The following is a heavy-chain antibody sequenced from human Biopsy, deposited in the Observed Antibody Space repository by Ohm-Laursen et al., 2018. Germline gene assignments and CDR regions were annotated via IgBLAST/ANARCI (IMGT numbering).Heavy chain of an antibody. J-gene: IGHJ4*02. CDR2: IRSSGATI. CDR3: ARARDDFVVEPAAFFDF. V-gene: IGHV3-11*01. Sequence: SLRLSCAASGFTFSDHHMAWVCQAPGKGMEWLSYIRSSGATIKNADSVKGRFTISRNNAKNSLYLRMNSLTAEDTALYFCARARDDFVVEPAAFFDFWGQGTLVTVSS. CDR1: GFTFSDHH. D-gene: IGHD2-15*01.